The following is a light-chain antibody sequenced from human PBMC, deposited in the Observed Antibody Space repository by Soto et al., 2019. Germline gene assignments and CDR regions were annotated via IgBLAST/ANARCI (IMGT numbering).Light chain of an antibody. V-gene: IGKV3-11*01. Sequence: EVVLTQSPATLSLSPGERATLSCRASQSISSYLAWFQQKPGQAPRLLIYDASNRATGIPARFSGSGSGTDFTLTISSREPEDFAVYYCQHSTNWPPGVSFVPGTTVDIK. CDR1: QSISSY. J-gene: IGKJ3*01. CDR2: DAS. CDR3: QHSTNWPPGVS.